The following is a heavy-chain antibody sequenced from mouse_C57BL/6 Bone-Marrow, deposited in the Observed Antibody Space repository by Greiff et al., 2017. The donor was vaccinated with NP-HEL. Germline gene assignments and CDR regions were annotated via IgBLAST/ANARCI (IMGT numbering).Heavy chain of an antibody. CDR1: GFTFSDYY. J-gene: IGHJ2*01. D-gene: IGHD6-1*01. V-gene: IGHV5-12*01. CDR2: ISNGGGST. Sequence: EVMLVESGGGLVQPGGSLKLSCAASGFTFSDYYMYWVRQTPEKRLEWVAYISNGGGSTYYPDTVKGRFTISRDNAKNTLYLQMSRLKSEDTAMYYCARHVATPQRGYFDYWGQGTTLTVSS. CDR3: ARHVATPQRGYFDY.